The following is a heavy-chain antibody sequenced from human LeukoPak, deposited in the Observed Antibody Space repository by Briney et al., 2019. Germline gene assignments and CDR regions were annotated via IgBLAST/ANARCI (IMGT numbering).Heavy chain of an antibody. V-gene: IGHV1-69*05. Sequence: SVKVSCKASGGTFSSYAISWVRQAPGQGLEWMGGFIPIFGTANYAQRFQGRVTITTDESTSTAYMELSSLRSEDTAVYYCAGVRRGSYCSSTSCRPGDMYYYYYYYMGVWGKGTTVTVSS. CDR3: AGVRRGSYCSSTSCRPGDMYYYYYYYMGV. CDR2: FIPIFGTA. CDR1: GGTFSSYA. D-gene: IGHD2-2*01. J-gene: IGHJ6*03.